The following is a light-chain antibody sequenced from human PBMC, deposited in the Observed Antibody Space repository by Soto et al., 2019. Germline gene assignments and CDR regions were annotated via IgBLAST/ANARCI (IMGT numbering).Light chain of an antibody. Sequence: ALTQPASVSGSPGQSITISCTGTSSDVGGYNYVSWYQQHPGKAPKLMIYEVTNRPSGVSNRFSGSKSGNTASLTISGLQAEDEADYYCSSYTSRSTLGVFGTGTKLTVL. J-gene: IGLJ1*01. CDR1: SSDVGGYNY. CDR2: EVT. V-gene: IGLV2-14*01. CDR3: SSYTSRSTLGV.